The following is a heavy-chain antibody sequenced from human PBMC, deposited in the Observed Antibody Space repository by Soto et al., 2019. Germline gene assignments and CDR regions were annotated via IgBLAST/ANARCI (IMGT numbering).Heavy chain of an antibody. V-gene: IGHV4-39*01. CDR2: IYYSGST. J-gene: IGHJ6*02. CDR1: GGSISSSIYY. D-gene: IGHD6-19*01. Sequence: SETLSLTCTVSGGSISSSIYYWGWIRQPPGKGLEWIGSIYYSGSTYYNPSLKSRVTISVDTSKNQFSLKLSSVTAADTAVYYCASQAGFYYYYGMDVWGQGTTVT. CDR3: ASQAGFYYYYGMDV.